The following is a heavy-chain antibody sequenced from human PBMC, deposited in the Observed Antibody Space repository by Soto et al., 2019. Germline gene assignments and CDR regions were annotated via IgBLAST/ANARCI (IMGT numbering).Heavy chain of an antibody. CDR1: GYTFTSYG. D-gene: IGHD3-10*01. Sequence: GASVKVSCKASGYTFTSYGISWVRQAPGQGLEWMGWISAYNGNTNYAQKLQGRVTMTTDTSTSTAYMELRSLRSDDTAVYYCARHFDYGSGSYYRRPNAEAHWFDPWGQGTLVPVSS. J-gene: IGHJ5*02. CDR3: ARHFDYGSGSYYRRPNAEAHWFDP. V-gene: IGHV1-18*01. CDR2: ISAYNGNT.